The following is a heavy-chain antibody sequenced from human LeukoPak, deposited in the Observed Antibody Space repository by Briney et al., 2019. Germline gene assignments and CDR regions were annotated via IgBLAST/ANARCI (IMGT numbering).Heavy chain of an antibody. CDR2: MNPNSGNT. CDR1: GYTFTNYD. V-gene: IGHV1-8*01. D-gene: IGHD2-15*01. J-gene: IGHJ4*02. Sequence: ASVTVSCKASGYTFTNYDINWVRRATGQGLEWMGWMNPNSGNTGYAQKFQGRVTMTRSTSISTAYMELSSLTSEDTAVYYCARVSLGYCSGGTCYFQDHWGQGTLVTVSS. CDR3: ARVSLGYCSGGTCYFQDH.